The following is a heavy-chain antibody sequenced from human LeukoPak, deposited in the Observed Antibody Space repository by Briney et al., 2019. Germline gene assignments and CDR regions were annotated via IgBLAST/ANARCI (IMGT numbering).Heavy chain of an antibody. Sequence: ASVKVSCKASGYTFTGYYMHWVRQAPGQGLEWMGIINPSGGSTSYAQKFQGRVTMTRDTSTSTVYMELSSLRSEDTAVYYCANPYCSSTSCYVYAVGYWGQGTLVTVSS. V-gene: IGHV1-46*01. J-gene: IGHJ4*02. CDR1: GYTFTGYY. CDR3: ANPYCSSTSCYVYAVGY. D-gene: IGHD2-2*01. CDR2: INPSGGST.